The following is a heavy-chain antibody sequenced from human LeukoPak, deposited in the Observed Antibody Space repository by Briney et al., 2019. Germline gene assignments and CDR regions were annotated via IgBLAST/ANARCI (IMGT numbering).Heavy chain of an antibody. V-gene: IGHV1-18*01. D-gene: IGHD2-21*02. CDR1: GYTFTSYG. J-gene: IGHJ4*02. CDR3: ARGGVVTAPPYYFDC. CDR2: ISAYNDNT. Sequence: GASVKVSCKASGYTFTSYGISWVRQAPGQGLEWMGWISAYNDNTNYAQKLRGRVAMTIDTSTSTAYMELRSLRSDDTAVYYCARGGVVTAPPYYFDCWGQGTLVAVSS.